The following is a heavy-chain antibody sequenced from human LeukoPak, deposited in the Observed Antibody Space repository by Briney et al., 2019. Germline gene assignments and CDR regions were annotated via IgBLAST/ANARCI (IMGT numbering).Heavy chain of an antibody. Sequence: PSETLSLTCAVYGGSFSGYYWSWIRQAPGKGLEWIGEINHSGSTKYTPSLKSRVTISVDTSKNQFSLKLSSVTAADTAVYYCARIIAVAGEGAFDIWGQGTMVTVSS. J-gene: IGHJ3*02. CDR2: INHSGST. CDR3: ARIIAVAGEGAFDI. CDR1: GGSFSGYY. D-gene: IGHD6-13*01. V-gene: IGHV4-34*01.